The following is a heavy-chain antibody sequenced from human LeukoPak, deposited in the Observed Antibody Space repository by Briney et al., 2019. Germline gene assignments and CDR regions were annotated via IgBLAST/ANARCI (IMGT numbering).Heavy chain of an antibody. CDR3: TRRRNNVVRGVSHCYFDL. J-gene: IGHJ2*01. Sequence: SETLSLTCSVSDGSISSGYYYWTWIRQPPGKGLEWIGSIYYDGSTYYNPSLKSRVTISVDTSKNQFSLKLSSVTAADTAMFYCTRRRNNVVRGVSHCYFDLWGRGTLVTVSS. D-gene: IGHD3-10*01. CDR1: DGSISSGYYY. V-gene: IGHV4-39*01. CDR2: IYYDGST.